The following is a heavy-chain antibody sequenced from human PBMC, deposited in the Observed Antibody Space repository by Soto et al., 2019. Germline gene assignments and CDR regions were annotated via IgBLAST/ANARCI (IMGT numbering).Heavy chain of an antibody. D-gene: IGHD4-17*01. J-gene: IGHJ4*02. V-gene: IGHV4-30-4*01. CDR3: AFYGGNSFYFDY. Sequence: PSETLSLTCTVSGGSISSGDYYWSWIRQPPGKGLEWIGYIYYSGGTYYNPSLKSRVTISVDTSKNQFSLKLSSVTAADTAVYYCAFYGGNSFYFDYWGRETLVPVSS. CDR2: IYYSGGT. CDR1: GGSISSGDYY.